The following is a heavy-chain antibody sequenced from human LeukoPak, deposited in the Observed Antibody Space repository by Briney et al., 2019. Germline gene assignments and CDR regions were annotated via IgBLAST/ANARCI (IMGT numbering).Heavy chain of an antibody. V-gene: IGHV1-18*01. Sequence: ASVKVSCKASGYSFTNYGFSWVRQAPGQGLEWMGWVSGYNGHTKYAQNLQGRVTMTRDTSTGTVYMELRSLRSDDTAVYYCAREKDYGDYAGAFDIWGQGTMVTVSA. CDR3: AREKDYGDYAGAFDI. D-gene: IGHD4-17*01. J-gene: IGHJ3*02. CDR1: GYSFTNYG. CDR2: VSGYNGHT.